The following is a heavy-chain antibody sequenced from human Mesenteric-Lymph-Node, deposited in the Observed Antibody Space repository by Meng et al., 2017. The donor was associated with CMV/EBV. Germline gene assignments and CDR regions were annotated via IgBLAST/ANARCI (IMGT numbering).Heavy chain of an antibody. J-gene: IGHJ4*02. D-gene: IGHD2-2*01. CDR2: IYPAHSET. Sequence: KVSCKGSGYSFSSYWIGWVRQMPGKGLEWMGFIYPAHSETRYSPSFQGQVTISADKSISTAYLQWSSLRASDAAMYYCARWSRYCSSTSCHVGYWGQGTLVTVSS. CDR1: GYSFSSYW. V-gene: IGHV5-51*01. CDR3: ARWSRYCSSTSCHVGY.